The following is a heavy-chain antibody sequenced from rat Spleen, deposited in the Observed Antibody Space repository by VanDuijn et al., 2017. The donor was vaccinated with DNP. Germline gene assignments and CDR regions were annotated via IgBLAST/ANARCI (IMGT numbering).Heavy chain of an antibody. CDR1: GFTFSDYD. CDR2: ISNTGDST. Sequence: EVQLVESGGGLVQPGRSLKLSCAASGFTFSDYDMAWVRQTPTKGLDWVATISNTGDSTYYRDSVKGRFTISRDYAKSSLYLQMDSLRSEDTATYYCATLGATRDWFAYWGQGTLVTVSS. CDR3: ATLGATRDWFAY. J-gene: IGHJ3*01. V-gene: IGHV5-20*01. D-gene: IGHD1-10*01.